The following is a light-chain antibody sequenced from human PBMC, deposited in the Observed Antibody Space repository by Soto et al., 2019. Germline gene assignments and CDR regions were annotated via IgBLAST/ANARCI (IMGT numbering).Light chain of an antibody. CDR3: NSYAGGLVL. V-gene: IGLV2-8*01. J-gene: IGLJ2*01. CDR2: EVN. CDR1: SSDVGAYNS. Sequence: QSALTQPPSASGSPGQSVAISGTGTSSDVGAYNSVSWYQQHPGKAPKLLISEVNKRPSGVPPRFSGSKSANTASLTISGLQAADEADYYCNSYAGGLVLFGGGTKLTVL.